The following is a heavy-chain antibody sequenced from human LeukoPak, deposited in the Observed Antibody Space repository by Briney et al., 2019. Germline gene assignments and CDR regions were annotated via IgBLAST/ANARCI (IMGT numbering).Heavy chain of an antibody. V-gene: IGHV4-61*01. CDR1: RASISSGSYY. J-gene: IGHJ3*01. CDR3: ARGSSTFFESGSPYPNDAFDV. D-gene: IGHD2-15*01. CDR2: IHYSGST. Sequence: KPSETLSLTCTVSRASISSGSYYWNWIRQSPGKGLEWIGFIHYSGSTNYNPSLKSRLTISVDTSKNQFSLKLNSATAADTAVYFCARGSSTFFESGSPYPNDAFDVWGQGSMVIVSS.